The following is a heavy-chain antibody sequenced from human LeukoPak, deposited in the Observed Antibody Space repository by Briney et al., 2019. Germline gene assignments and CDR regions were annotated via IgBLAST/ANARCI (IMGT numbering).Heavy chain of an antibody. Sequence: GGSLRLSCAASGFTFTSYAMTWVRQAPGKGLEWVSGISGSVVSTYYADSVKGRFTISRDNSKNTLYLQMNSLRAEDTAAYYCAKAVGHYLGGWGQGTLVTVSS. CDR1: GFTFTSYA. CDR2: ISGSVVST. J-gene: IGHJ4*02. D-gene: IGHD1-26*01. V-gene: IGHV3-23*01. CDR3: AKAVGHYLGG.